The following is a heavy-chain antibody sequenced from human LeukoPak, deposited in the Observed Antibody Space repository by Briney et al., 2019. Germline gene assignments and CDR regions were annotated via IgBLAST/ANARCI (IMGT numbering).Heavy chain of an antibody. CDR2: IYYSGST. CDR1: GGSISSYY. CDR3: ARTFSESYYYYGMDV. D-gene: IGHD1-26*01. V-gene: IGHV4-59*01. J-gene: IGHJ6*02. Sequence: PSETLSLTCTVSGGSISSYYWSWIRQPPGKGLEWLGYIYYSGSTNYNPSLKSRVTISVDTSKNQFSLKLSSVTAADTAVYYCARTFSESYYYYGMDVWGQGTTVTVSS.